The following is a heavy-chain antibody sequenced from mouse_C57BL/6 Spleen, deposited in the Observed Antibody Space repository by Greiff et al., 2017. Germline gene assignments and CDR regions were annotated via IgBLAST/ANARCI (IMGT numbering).Heavy chain of an antibody. D-gene: IGHD1-1*01. V-gene: IGHV2-9-1*01. Sequence: VQRVESGPGLVAPSQSLSITCTVSGFSLTSYAISWVRQPPGKGLEWLGVIWTGGGTNYNSALKSRLSISKDNSKSQVFLKMNSLQTDDTARYYCASNYYGSSYIAYWGQGTLVTVSA. CDR1: GFSLTSYA. J-gene: IGHJ3*01. CDR3: ASNYYGSSYIAY. CDR2: IWTGGGT.